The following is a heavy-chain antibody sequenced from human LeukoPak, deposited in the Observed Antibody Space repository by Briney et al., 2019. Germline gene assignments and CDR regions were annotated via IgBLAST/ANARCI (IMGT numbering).Heavy chain of an antibody. CDR1: GGSFSGYY. CDR2: INHSGST. Sequence: PSETLSLTCAVYGGSFSGYYWSWIRQPPGKGLEWIGEINHSGSTNYNPSLKSRVTISVDTSKNQFSLKLSSVTAVDTAVYYCARGVGDYDSWFDPWGQGTLVTVSS. D-gene: IGHD4-17*01. CDR3: ARGVGDYDSWFDP. J-gene: IGHJ5*02. V-gene: IGHV4-34*01.